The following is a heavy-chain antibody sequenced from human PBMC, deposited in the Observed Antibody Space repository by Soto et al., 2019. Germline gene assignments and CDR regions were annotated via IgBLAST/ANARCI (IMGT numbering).Heavy chain of an antibody. CDR2: IRHNGDT. CDR1: GGSFSDYK. Sequence: ASETLSLTCVVSGGSFSDYKWTWIRQSPEKGLEWIGEIRHNGDTNSKPSLRSRLTMSLDTSKNQFSLHLSSVTSADTAVYFCAGGPDYGDYDAWGQGTLVTV. J-gene: IGHJ5*02. D-gene: IGHD4-17*01. V-gene: IGHV4-34*01. CDR3: AGGPDYGDYDA.